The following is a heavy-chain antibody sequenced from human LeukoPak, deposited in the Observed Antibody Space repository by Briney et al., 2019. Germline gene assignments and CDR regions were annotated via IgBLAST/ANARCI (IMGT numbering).Heavy chain of an antibody. CDR1: GFSFSGYD. J-gene: IGHJ4*02. V-gene: IGHV3-23*01. CDR3: ARDEGSGSYLDY. D-gene: IGHD3-10*01. CDR2: ISGSGGST. Sequence: GGSLRLSCAASGFSFSGYDMSWVRQAPGKGLEWVSAISGSGGSTYYADSVKGRFTISRDNSKNTLYLQMNSLRAEDTAVFYCARDEGSGSYLDYWGQGTLVAVSP.